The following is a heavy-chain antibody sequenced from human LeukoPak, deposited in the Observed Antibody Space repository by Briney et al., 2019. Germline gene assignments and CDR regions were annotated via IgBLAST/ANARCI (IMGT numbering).Heavy chain of an antibody. Sequence: GGSLRLSCAASGFSFSSYNMNWVRQAPGKVLEWVSSITTSSTYTFYADSVKGRFTISRDNAKNSLYLQMNSLRAEDTAFYYCAREGVVVGRDFDCWGQGTLVTVSS. CDR2: ITTSSTYT. J-gene: IGHJ4*02. CDR1: GFSFSSYN. D-gene: IGHD2-15*01. CDR3: AREGVVVGRDFDC. V-gene: IGHV3-21*01.